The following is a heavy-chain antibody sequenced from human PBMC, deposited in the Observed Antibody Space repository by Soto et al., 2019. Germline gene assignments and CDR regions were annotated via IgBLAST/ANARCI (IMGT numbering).Heavy chain of an antibody. V-gene: IGHV1-3*01. J-gene: IGHJ4*02. D-gene: IGHD2-15*01. CDR2: INAGNGNT. CDR1: GYTFTNYA. CDR3: ARGESVVGDY. Sequence: ASVKVSCKASGYTFTNYAMHWVRQAPGQRLEWMGWINAGNGNTKYSQKFQGRVTITRDTSASTVYMELNSLRSEDTAVYYCARGESVVGDYWGQGTLVTVSS.